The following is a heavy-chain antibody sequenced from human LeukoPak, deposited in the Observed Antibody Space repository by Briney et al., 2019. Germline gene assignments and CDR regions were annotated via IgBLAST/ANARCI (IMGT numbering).Heavy chain of an antibody. D-gene: IGHD5-18*01. V-gene: IGHV3-30*18. CDR2: ISYDGSNK. J-gene: IGHJ4*02. CDR1: GFTFSSYG. Sequence: PGRSLRLSCAASGFTFSSYGMHWVRQAPGKGLEWVAVISYDGSNKYYADSVKGRFTISRDNSKNTLYLQMNSLRAEDTAVYYCAKDQDTAMDYWGQGTLVTVSS. CDR3: AKDQDTAMDY.